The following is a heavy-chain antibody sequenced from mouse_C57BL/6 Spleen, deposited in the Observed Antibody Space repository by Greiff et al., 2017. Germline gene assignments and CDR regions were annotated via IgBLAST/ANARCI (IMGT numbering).Heavy chain of an antibody. D-gene: IGHD2-2*01. CDR3: AWDGYDAGFDY. J-gene: IGHJ3*01. Sequence: EVKVVESGPELVKPGASVKMSCTASGYTFTDYNMHWVKQSHGQSLEWIGCINPNNGGTSYTPKFKGKATLTVNKSSSTAYMELRSLTSEDSAVYCCAWDGYDAGFDYWGQGTLVTVSA. CDR2: INPNNGGT. CDR1: GYTFTDYN. V-gene: IGHV1-22*01.